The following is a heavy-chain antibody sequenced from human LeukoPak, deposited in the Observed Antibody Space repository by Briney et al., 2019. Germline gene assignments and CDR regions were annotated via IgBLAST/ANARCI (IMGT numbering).Heavy chain of an antibody. CDR3: ARDLSSGWVSGAFDT. D-gene: IGHD6-19*01. CDR2: ISAYNGNT. Sequence: ASVKVSCKASGYTFTSYGISWVRQAPGQGVEWMGWISAYNGNTNYAQKLQGRVTMTTDTSTSTAYMELRSLRSDDTAVYYCARDLSSGWVSGAFDTCGQGTMVTVSS. CDR1: GYTFTSYG. J-gene: IGHJ3*02. V-gene: IGHV1-18*04.